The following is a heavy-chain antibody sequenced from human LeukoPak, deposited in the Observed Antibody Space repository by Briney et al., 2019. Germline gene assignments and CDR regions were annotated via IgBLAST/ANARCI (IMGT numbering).Heavy chain of an antibody. CDR2: IYPGDSDT. J-gene: IGHJ6*03. CDR3: ARRVVVPAASPYYYMDV. V-gene: IGHV5-51*01. Sequence: HGESLKISCKGSGYSFTSYWIGWVRQMPGKGLEWMGIIYPGDSDTRYSPSFQGQVTISADNSISTAYLQWSSLKASDTAMYYCARRVVVPAASPYYYMDVWGKGTTVTVSS. CDR1: GYSFTSYW. D-gene: IGHD2-2*01.